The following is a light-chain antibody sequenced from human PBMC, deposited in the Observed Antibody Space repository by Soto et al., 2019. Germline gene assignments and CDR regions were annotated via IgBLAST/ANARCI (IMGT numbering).Light chain of an antibody. CDR2: EVN. Sequence: QSALTQPPSASGSPGQSVTISCTGTSSDVGGYNYVSWYQEHPGKAPKLMIYEVNKRPSGVPDRFSGSKSGNTASLTVSGVQTEDEADYYCSSFAGSGNCVFGGGTKLTVL. J-gene: IGLJ3*02. CDR3: SSFAGSGNCV. V-gene: IGLV2-8*01. CDR1: SSDVGGYNY.